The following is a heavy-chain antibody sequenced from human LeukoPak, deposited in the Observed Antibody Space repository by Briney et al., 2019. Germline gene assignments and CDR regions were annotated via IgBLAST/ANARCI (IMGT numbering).Heavy chain of an antibody. CDR3: AREGSGGYDLDY. CDR2: ISSSSSYI. D-gene: IGHD5-12*01. V-gene: IGHV3-21*01. CDR1: GFPLCSYS. Sequence: GGSLRLSCAAYGFPLCSYSMEWGRQAPGWGVEWVSSISSSSSYISYADSVRGGFRVYRDNAKNSPSVQMESLRPADTAVFDCAREGSGGYDLDYWGQGNLVTVSS. J-gene: IGHJ4*02.